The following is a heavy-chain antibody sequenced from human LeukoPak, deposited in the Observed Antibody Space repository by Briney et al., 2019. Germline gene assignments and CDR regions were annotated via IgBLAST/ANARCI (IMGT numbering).Heavy chain of an antibody. D-gene: IGHD3-10*02. V-gene: IGHV3-48*03. Sequence: GGSLRPSCAAAAFTVSSKYMSCVSQAPGRGLEWVSYISSSGSTIYYADSVKGRFTISRDNTKNSLYLQMNSLRAEDTAVYYCAELGITMIGGVWGQGTMVTVSS. CDR1: AFTVSSKY. CDR2: ISSSGSTI. J-gene: IGHJ3*01. CDR3: AELGITMIGGV.